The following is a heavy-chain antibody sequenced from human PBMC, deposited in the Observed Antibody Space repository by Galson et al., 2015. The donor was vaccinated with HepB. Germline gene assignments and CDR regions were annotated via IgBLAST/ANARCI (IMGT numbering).Heavy chain of an antibody. CDR1: GFTFSSYS. CDR3: ARDTAGPNWNSGLY. D-gene: IGHD1-7*01. V-gene: IGHV3-21*01. J-gene: IGHJ4*02. Sequence: SLRLSCAASGFTFSSYSMNWVRQAPGKGLEWVSSISSSSSYIYYADSVKGRFTISRDNSKNTLYLQMNNLRPEDTAVYYCARDTAGPNWNSGLYWGQGALVTVSS. CDR2: ISSSSSYI.